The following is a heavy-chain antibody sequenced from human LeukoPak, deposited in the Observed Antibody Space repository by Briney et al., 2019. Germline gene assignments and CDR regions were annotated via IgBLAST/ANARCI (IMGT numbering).Heavy chain of an antibody. CDR1: GGSFSGYY. CDR2: INHSGST. Sequence: SETLSLTCAVYGGSFSGYYWSWIRQPPGKGLEWIGEINHSGSTNYNPSLKSRVTISVDTSKNQFSLKLSSVTAADTAVYYCTRRADWVDPWGQGTLVTVSS. V-gene: IGHV4-34*01. CDR3: TRRADWVDP. J-gene: IGHJ5*02.